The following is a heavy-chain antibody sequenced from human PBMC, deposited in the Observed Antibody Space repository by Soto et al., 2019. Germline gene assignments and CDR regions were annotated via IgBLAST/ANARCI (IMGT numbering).Heavy chain of an antibody. D-gene: IGHD1-26*01. J-gene: IGHJ4*02. Sequence: QVQLVESGGGVVQPGRSLRLSCAASGFTFSDYVMHWVRQAPGKGLEWVAVIWYRGRDIFYADSVKGRFTISRDNSKNTLYMQLNSLRAEDTAVYYCARDQGAQSGNFIFDNWGQGTLVTVSS. CDR3: ARDQGAQSGNFIFDN. V-gene: IGHV3-33*01. CDR2: IWYRGRDI. CDR1: GFTFSDYV.